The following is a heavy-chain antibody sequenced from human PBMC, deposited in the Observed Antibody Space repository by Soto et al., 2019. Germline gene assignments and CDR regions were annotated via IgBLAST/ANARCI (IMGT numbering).Heavy chain of an antibody. V-gene: IGHV3-48*03. CDR3: VRYCGTTLCNGVATRTFDY. CDR2: ISTSGSTV. Sequence: GGSLRLSCAASRFTFVAYEIHCFRQSPFKWLEWVSYISTSGSTVYYADSVKGRFTVSRDNTRNSLYLQMDSLRDEDTALYYCVRYCGTTLCNGVATRTFDYWGQGTLVTVSS. D-gene: IGHD5-12*01. J-gene: IGHJ4*02. CDR1: RFTFVAYE.